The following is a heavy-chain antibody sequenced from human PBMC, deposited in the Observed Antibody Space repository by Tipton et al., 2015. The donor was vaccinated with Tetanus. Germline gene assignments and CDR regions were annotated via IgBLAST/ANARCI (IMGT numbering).Heavy chain of an antibody. CDR3: ARAEFDSSGWYSLYYYYGMDV. D-gene: IGHD6-19*01. V-gene: IGHV3-21*01. CDR2: ISSSSSYI. Sequence: GSLRLSCAASGFTFSSYSMNWVRQAPGKGLEWVSSISSSSSYIYYADSVKGRFTISRDNAKNSLYLQMNSLRAEDTAVYYCARAEFDSSGWYSLYYYYGMDVWGQGTTVTVSS. CDR1: GFTFSSYS. J-gene: IGHJ6*02.